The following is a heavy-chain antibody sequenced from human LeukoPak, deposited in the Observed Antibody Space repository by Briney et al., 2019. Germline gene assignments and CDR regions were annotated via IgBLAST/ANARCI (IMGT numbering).Heavy chain of an antibody. Sequence: GSLRLSCAASGFTFSDYYMSWIRQAPGKGLEWVSYISSSGSTIYYADSVKGRFTISRDNAKNSLYLQMNSLRAEDTAVYYCARDGIAAAGSRGYYYYGMDVWGQGTTVTVSS. CDR2: ISSSGSTI. V-gene: IGHV3-11*01. CDR1: GFTFSDYY. J-gene: IGHJ6*02. D-gene: IGHD6-13*01. CDR3: ARDGIAAAGSRGYYYYGMDV.